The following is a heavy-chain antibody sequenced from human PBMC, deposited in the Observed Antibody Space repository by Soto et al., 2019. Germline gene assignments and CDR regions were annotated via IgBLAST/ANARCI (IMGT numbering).Heavy chain of an antibody. D-gene: IGHD5-12*01. CDR2: IYYSGST. J-gene: IGHJ4*02. CDR1: GGSLSSGGYY. V-gene: IGHV4-31*03. Sequence: QVQLQESGPGLVKPSQTLSLSCTVSGGSLSSGGYYWSWIRQHPGKGLEWIGFIYYSGSTYYNPSLKSRVTISVDTSQNQFSLKLSSVTAADTPVYYCARDTQRGYSGYFDSWGQGTLVTVSS. CDR3: ARDTQRGYSGYFDS.